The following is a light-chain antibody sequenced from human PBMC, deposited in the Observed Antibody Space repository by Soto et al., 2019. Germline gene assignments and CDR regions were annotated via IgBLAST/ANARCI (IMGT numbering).Light chain of an antibody. Sequence: QPVLTQPPSVSGAPGQRVTISCTGSSSNIGAGYVVHWYQQLPGTAPKLLIYGNSNRPSGVPDRFSGSKSGTSASLAITGLQAEDEADYYCQSYDSSLSGSAVFGGGTQLTVL. CDR1: SSNIGAGYV. CDR3: QSYDSSLSGSAV. V-gene: IGLV1-40*01. J-gene: IGLJ7*01. CDR2: GNS.